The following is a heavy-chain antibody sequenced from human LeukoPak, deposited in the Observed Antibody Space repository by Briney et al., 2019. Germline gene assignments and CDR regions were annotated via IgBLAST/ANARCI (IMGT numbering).Heavy chain of an antibody. D-gene: IGHD1-7*01. CDR1: GFTFTSYS. CDR3: ARKAQYNGHYPLDY. Sequence: GGSLRLSCAASGFTFTSYSMSWVRQAPGKGLEWVSGTSDRGDYTYYADSVKGRFTISRDSSKNTLFLQMNSLRAEDTALYFCARKAQYNGHYPLDYWGQGTLVNVSS. J-gene: IGHJ4*02. CDR2: TSDRGDYT. V-gene: IGHV3-23*01.